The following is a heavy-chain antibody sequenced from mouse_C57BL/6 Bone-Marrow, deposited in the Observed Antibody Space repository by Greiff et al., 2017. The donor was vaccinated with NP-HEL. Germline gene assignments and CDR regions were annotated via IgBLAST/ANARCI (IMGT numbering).Heavy chain of an antibody. J-gene: IGHJ1*03. CDR1: GYTFTSYW. Sequence: QVQLQQPGAELVKPGASVKLSCKASGYTFTSYWMHWVKQRPGQGLEWIGMIHPNSGSTNYNEKFKSKATLTVDKSSSTAYMQLSSLTSEDSAVYYCARAGTTVVASDVWGTGTTVTVSS. D-gene: IGHD1-1*01. CDR3: ARAGTTVVASDV. CDR2: IHPNSGST. V-gene: IGHV1-64*01.